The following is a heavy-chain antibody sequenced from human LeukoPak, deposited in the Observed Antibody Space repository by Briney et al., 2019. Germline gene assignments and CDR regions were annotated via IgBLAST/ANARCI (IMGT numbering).Heavy chain of an antibody. CDR2: IQEDGKKE. J-gene: IGHJ4*02. CDR1: VFTSTMFW. Sequence: GGSLRLSCEASVFTSTMFWMSWVRQAPGKGLEWVANIQEDGKKENYVDSVRGRFTISRDNAKNTLYLQTNSLRAEDTAVYYCARSNFAVAGTPFDYWGQGTLVTVSS. CDR3: ARSNFAVAGTPFDY. D-gene: IGHD6-19*01. V-gene: IGHV3-7*01.